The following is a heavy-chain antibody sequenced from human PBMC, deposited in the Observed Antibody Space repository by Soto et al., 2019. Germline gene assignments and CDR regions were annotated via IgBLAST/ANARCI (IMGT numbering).Heavy chain of an antibody. CDR1: GGTFSSYA. V-gene: IGHV1-69*06. Sequence: SVKVSCKASGGTFSSYAISWVRQAPGQGLEWMGGIIPIFGTANYAQKFQGRVTITADKSTSTAYMELSSLRSEDTAVYYCARVVNTAMVYFDYWGQGTLVTVSS. D-gene: IGHD5-18*01. CDR2: IIPIFGTA. J-gene: IGHJ4*02. CDR3: ARVVNTAMVYFDY.